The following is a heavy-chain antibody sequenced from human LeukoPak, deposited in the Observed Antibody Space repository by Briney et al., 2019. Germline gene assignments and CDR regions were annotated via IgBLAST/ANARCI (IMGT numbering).Heavy chain of an antibody. CDR1: GGSIGSFY. CDR3: ARDSRYSYGSGGMDV. Sequence: SETLSLTCTVSGGSIGSFYWTWIRQTPRKGLEWIGSVYYTGSTNYNPSLKSRVTISIDTTRSQFSLKLTSVTVADTAVYYCARDSRYSYGSGGMDVWGQGTTVTVSS. J-gene: IGHJ6*02. CDR2: VYYTGST. D-gene: IGHD3-10*01. V-gene: IGHV4-59*01.